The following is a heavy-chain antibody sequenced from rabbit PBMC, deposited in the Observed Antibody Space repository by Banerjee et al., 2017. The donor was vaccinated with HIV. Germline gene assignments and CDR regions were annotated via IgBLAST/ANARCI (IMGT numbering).Heavy chain of an antibody. CDR3: ARDLAGAIGWNFGL. D-gene: IGHD4-1*01. CDR2: INTSSGNT. Sequence: QEQLEESGGDLVKPEGSLTLTCTASGFSFSDKYVMCWVRQAPGKGLEWIGCINTSSGNTVYASWAKGRFTISKTSSATVTLQMTSLTAADTATYFGARDLAGAIGWNFGLWGQGTLVTVS. CDR1: GFSFSDKYV. J-gene: IGHJ4*01. V-gene: IGHV1S45*01.